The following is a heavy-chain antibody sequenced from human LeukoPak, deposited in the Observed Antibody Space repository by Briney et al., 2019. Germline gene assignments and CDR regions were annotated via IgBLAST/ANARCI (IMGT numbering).Heavy chain of an antibody. V-gene: IGHV3-11*05. CDR2: ISSSSSYT. D-gene: IGHD3-9*01. Sequence: PWEILTLSCAASGFSFSDYYMSWIRQAPGKGLEWVSYISSSSSYTYYADSVKGRFTISRDNAKNSLYLQMNSLRAEDTAVYYCARDRALRYFDWLSQGPSNYYYGMDVWGQGTTVTVSS. CDR3: ARDRALRYFDWLSQGPSNYYYGMDV. J-gene: IGHJ6*02. CDR1: GFSFSDYY.